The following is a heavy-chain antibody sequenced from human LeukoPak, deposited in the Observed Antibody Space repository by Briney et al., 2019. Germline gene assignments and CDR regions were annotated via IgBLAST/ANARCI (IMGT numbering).Heavy chain of an antibody. CDR1: GFTFSNYG. D-gene: IGHD3-10*01. V-gene: IGHV3-33*01. Sequence: GGPLRLSCAASGFTFSNYGMHWVRQAPGKGLEWVAVIWYDGSSQYYADSVKGRFTISRDNSENTLYLQMGSLRAEDMAVYYCARSPGEVVNPEYAFDIWGQGTMVTVSS. CDR3: ARSPGEVVNPEYAFDI. J-gene: IGHJ3*02. CDR2: IWYDGSSQ.